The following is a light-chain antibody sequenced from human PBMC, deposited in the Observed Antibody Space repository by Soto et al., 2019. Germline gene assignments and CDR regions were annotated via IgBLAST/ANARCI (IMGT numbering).Light chain of an antibody. CDR1: SSNIGAGYV. V-gene: IGLV1-40*01. CDR3: QSYDSGLSVV. CDR2: GNN. Sequence: QSVLTQPPSVSGAPGQRVTISCTGSSSNIGAGYVVHWYQQLPGTAPKLLIYGNNNRPSGVPDRFSGSKSGTSASLAITGLQAEDEADYYCQSYDSGLSVVFGGGTKLTVL. J-gene: IGLJ2*01.